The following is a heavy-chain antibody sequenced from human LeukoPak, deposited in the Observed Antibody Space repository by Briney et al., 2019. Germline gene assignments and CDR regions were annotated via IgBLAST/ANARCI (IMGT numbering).Heavy chain of an antibody. CDR3: PGAAAQEYSIIQIDY. J-gene: IGHJ4*02. Sequence: ASVKVSCKASGGTFSSYTISWVRKAPGQGLEWIVRIIPILGIANYAQKFQGRVTITADKSTRTPYMELSSLRSVDTAVYFCPGAAAQEYSIIQIDYWGPGTLVTVSS. CDR2: IIPILGIA. V-gene: IGHV1-69*02. CDR1: GGTFSSYT. D-gene: IGHD6-6*01.